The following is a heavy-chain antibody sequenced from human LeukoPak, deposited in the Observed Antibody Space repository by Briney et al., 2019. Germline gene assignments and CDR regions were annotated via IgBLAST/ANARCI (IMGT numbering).Heavy chain of an antibody. Sequence: ASVKVSCKASGGTFSGYAISWVRQAPGQGLEWMGWINPNSGGTNYAQKFQGRVTMTRDTSISTAYMELSRLRSDDTAVYYCARLGSTAAAGTNGDYWGQGTLVTVSS. J-gene: IGHJ4*02. CDR2: INPNSGGT. CDR3: ARLGSTAAAGTNGDY. D-gene: IGHD6-13*01. CDR1: GGTFSGYA. V-gene: IGHV1-2*02.